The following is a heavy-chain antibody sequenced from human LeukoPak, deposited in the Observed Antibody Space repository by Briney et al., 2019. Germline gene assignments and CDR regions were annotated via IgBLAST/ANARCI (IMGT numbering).Heavy chain of an antibody. CDR1: GFTFSSYA. J-gene: IGHJ4*02. V-gene: IGHV3-23*01. CDR3: AKVDSSSWIYYFDY. D-gene: IGHD6-13*01. Sequence: GGSLRLSCAASGFTFSSYAMSWVRQAPGKGLEWVSTISGSGGSTYYADSVKGRFTISRDKSKNTLYLQMNSLRAEDTAVYYCAKVDSSSWIYYFDYWGQGTLVTVSS. CDR2: ISGSGGST.